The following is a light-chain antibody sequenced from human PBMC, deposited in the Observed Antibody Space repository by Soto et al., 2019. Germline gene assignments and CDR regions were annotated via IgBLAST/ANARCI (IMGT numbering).Light chain of an antibody. CDR1: QAIRSA. J-gene: IGKJ1*01. CDR2: AAS. CDR3: LLDFNYFWA. Sequence: ALPLTQSPSSLSASVGDRVTITCRASQAIRSALGWYQQRPGKVPKLLIYAASTLQRGVPSRFSGSGFGTDFTLTISSLQPEDFATYYCLLDFNYFWAFGQGTKVEVK. V-gene: IGKV1-6*01.